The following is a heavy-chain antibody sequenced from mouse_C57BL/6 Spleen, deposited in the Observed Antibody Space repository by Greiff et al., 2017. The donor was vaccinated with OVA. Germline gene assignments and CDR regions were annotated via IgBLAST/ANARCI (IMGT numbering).Heavy chain of an antibody. CDR1: GYTFTSYW. CDR2: IHPNSGST. V-gene: IGHV1-64*01. CDR3: AATVVATKAMDY. J-gene: IGHJ4*01. D-gene: IGHD1-1*01. Sequence: QVQLQQPGAELVKPGASVKLSCKASGYTFTSYWMHWVKQRPGQGLEWIGMIHPNSGSTNYNEKLKSKATLTVDKSSSTAYMQLSSLTSEDSAVYYCAATVVATKAMDYWGQGTSVTVSS.